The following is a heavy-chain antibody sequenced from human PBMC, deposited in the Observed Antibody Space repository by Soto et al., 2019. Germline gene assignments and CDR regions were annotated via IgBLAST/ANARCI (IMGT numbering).Heavy chain of an antibody. CDR3: AGEGALATFGVV. CDR2: VYYGGST. D-gene: IGHD3-3*01. J-gene: IGHJ4*02. V-gene: IGHV4-59*01. Sequence: QVQLQESGPGLVKSSETLSLTCTVSGDSIRSYYWTWIRQPPGRGLERIGHVYYGGSTNYNPSLKSRVTISLDTSKNQFSLRLTSMTAADTAVYYCAGEGALATFGVVWGQGTRVTVSS. CDR1: GDSIRSYY.